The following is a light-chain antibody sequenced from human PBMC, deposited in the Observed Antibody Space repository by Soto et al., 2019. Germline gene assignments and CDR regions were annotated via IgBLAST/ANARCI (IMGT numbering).Light chain of an antibody. CDR2: EVT. CDR1: SSDVGNYNL. CDR3: CAYAGAAIYV. Sequence: QSVLTQPASVSGSPGQSITISCTGTSSDVGNYNLVSWYQQHPGKAPKLMISEVTKRPSGVSNRFSASKSGNTASLTISGLQAGYEADYYCCAYAGAAIYVFGTGTKVTVL. V-gene: IGLV2-23*02. J-gene: IGLJ1*01.